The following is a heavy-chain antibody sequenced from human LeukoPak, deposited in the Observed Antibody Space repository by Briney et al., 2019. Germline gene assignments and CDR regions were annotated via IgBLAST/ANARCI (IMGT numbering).Heavy chain of an antibody. CDR2: ITNNGGST. D-gene: IGHD3-16*02. CDR1: GFTFSSYT. V-gene: IGHV3-23*01. Sequence: GGSLRLSCAASGFTFSSYTMTWVRQAPEKGLECVSIITNNGGSTDYADSVKGRFTISRDNSKNTLYLQMSSLRAEDTAIYFCARSNRALDFWGQGTLVTVSS. CDR3: ARSNRALDF. J-gene: IGHJ4*02.